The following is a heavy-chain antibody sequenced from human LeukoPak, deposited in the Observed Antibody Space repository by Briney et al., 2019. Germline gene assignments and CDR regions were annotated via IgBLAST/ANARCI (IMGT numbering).Heavy chain of an antibody. V-gene: IGHV3-48*02. CDR3: ARPWNYYYYYGMDV. CDR1: GFTFSSYS. Sequence: GGSLRLSCAASGFTFSSYSMNWVRQAPGKGLEWVSYISSSSSTIYYADSVKDRFTISRDNAKNSLYLQMNSLRDEDTAVYYCARPWNYYYYYGMDVWGQGTTVTVSS. J-gene: IGHJ6*02. D-gene: IGHD1-1*01. CDR2: ISSSSSTI.